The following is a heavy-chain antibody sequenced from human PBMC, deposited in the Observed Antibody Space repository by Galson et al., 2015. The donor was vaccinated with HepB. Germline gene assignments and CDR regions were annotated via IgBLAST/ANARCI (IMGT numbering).Heavy chain of an antibody. J-gene: IGHJ4*02. Sequence: TLSLTCTVSGGSISSGSYYWSWIRQPAGKGLEWIGRIYTSGSTNYNPSLKSRVTMSVDTSKNQFSLKLSSVTAADTAVYYCARVPNYNWNDGGIDYWGQGTLVTVSS. CDR3: ARVPNYNWNDGGIDY. D-gene: IGHD1-1*01. CDR2: IYTSGST. V-gene: IGHV4-61*02. CDR1: GGSISSGSYY.